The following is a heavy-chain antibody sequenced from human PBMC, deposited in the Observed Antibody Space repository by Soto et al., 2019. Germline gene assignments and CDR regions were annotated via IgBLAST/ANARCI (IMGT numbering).Heavy chain of an antibody. CDR2: IYPGDSDT. V-gene: IGHV5-51*07. CDR3: ARPSPYYDFWSGYYFDY. CDR1: GWRLTSYW. Sequence: VKSSGEGCGWRLTSYWCGSVHQITGKGLEWMGIIYPGDSDTRYSPSFQGQVTISADKSISTAYLQWSSLKASDTAMYYCARPSPYYDFWSGYYFDYWGQGTLVTVFS. J-gene: IGHJ4*02. D-gene: IGHD3-3*01.